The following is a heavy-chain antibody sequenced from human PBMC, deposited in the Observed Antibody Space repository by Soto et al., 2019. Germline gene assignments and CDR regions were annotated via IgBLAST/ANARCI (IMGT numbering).Heavy chain of an antibody. J-gene: IGHJ6*02. Sequence: ASVKVSCKASGYTFTGYYMHWVRQAPGQGLEWMGWINPNSGGTNYAQKFQGWVTMTRDTSISTAYMELSRLRSDDTAVYYCARGGGGSSLGLTTLYGRDVWGQGTTVTVSS. V-gene: IGHV1-2*04. CDR3: ARGGGGSSLGLTTLYGRDV. CDR1: GYTFTGYY. CDR2: INPNSGGT. D-gene: IGHD1-26*01.